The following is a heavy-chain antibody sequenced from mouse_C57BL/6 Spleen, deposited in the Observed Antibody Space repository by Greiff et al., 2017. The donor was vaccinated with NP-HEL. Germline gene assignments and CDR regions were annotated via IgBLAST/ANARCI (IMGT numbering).Heavy chain of an antibody. Sequence: QVQLKQPGAELVRPGSSVKLSCKASGYTFTSYWMDWVKQRPGQGLEWIGNIYPSDSETHYNQKFKDKATLTVDKSSSTAYMQLRSLTSEDSAVYYCASLPDAMDYWGQGTSVTVSS. D-gene: IGHD2-1*01. CDR3: ASLPDAMDY. CDR1: GYTFTSYW. J-gene: IGHJ4*01. V-gene: IGHV1-61*01. CDR2: IYPSDSET.